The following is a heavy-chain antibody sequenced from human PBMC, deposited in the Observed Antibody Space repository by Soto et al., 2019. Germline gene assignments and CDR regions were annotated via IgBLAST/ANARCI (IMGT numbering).Heavy chain of an antibody. CDR1: GFTFSSYV. Sequence: PGGSLRLSCAASGFTFSSYVMTWVRQAPGKGLEWVSAIGGSGGTTYYADSVKGRFTISRDNSKNTLYLQMNSLRAEDTAVYYCAKNDESSWYVTDYWGQGTLVTVSS. CDR3: AKNDESSWYVTDY. V-gene: IGHV3-23*01. J-gene: IGHJ4*02. CDR2: IGGSGGTT. D-gene: IGHD6-13*01.